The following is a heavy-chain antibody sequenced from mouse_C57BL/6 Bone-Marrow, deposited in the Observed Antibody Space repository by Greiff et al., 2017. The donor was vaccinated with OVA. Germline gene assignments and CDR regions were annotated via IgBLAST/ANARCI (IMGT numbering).Heavy chain of an antibody. CDR3: ARSSPYYYGSSYDY. V-gene: IGHV7-3*01. CDR1: GFTFTDYY. CDR2: IRNKANGYTT. D-gene: IGHD1-1*01. Sequence: EVQVVESGGGLVQPGGSLSLSCAASGFTFTDYYMSWVRQPPGQALEWLGFIRNKANGYTTEYSASVKGRFTISRDNSQSILYLQMNALRAEDSATYDCARSSPYYYGSSYDYWGQGTTLTVSS. J-gene: IGHJ2*01.